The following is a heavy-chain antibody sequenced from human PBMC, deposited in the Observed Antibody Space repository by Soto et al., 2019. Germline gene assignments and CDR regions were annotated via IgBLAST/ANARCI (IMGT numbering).Heavy chain of an antibody. J-gene: IGHJ4*02. CDR3: ARERRGYDSSGYPDY. D-gene: IGHD3-22*01. CDR1: GGSVSSGSYY. CDR2: IYYSGST. Sequence: QVQLQESGPGLVKPSETLSLTCTVSGGSVSSGSYYWSWIRQPPGKGLEWIGHIYYSGSTNYNPSLRSRVTISVDTSNNHFSLKLSSVTAADTAVYYCARERRGYDSSGYPDYWGQGTLVTVSS. V-gene: IGHV4-61*01.